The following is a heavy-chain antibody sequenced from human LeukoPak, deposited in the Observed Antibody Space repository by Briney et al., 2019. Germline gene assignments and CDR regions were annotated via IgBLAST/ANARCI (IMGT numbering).Heavy chain of an antibody. Sequence: QPGGSLRLSCAASGFTVSSNYMSWVRQAPGKELEWVSVIYSGGSTYYADSVKGRFTISRDNSKNTLYLQVNSLRAEDTAVYYCARDYSSSASYFNYWGQGTLVTVSS. CDR3: ARDYSSSASYFNY. CDR1: GFTVSSNY. D-gene: IGHD6-13*01. V-gene: IGHV3-53*01. CDR2: IYSGGST. J-gene: IGHJ4*02.